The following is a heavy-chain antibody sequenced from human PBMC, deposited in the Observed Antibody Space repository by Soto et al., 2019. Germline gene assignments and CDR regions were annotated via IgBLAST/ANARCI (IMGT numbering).Heavy chain of an antibody. CDR2: TDSDGSDT. D-gene: IGHD6-19*01. CDR3: ARDRGWSLFDY. V-gene: IGHV3-74*01. Sequence: GGSLRLSCATSGITFSSYWMYWVRQAPGKGLVWVSRTDSDGSDTSYADSVKGRFTISRDNAKNTLYLQMNSLRAEDTAVYYCARDRGWSLFDYWGQGTLVTVSS. J-gene: IGHJ4*02. CDR1: GITFSSYW.